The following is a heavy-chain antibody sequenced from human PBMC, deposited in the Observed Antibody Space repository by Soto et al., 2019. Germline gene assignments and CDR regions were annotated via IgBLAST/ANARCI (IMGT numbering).Heavy chain of an antibody. Sequence: ASVKVSCKASGGTFSNHGLSWVRQAPGQGLEWMGGIIPMFGTPNYAQRFQGRVTITADESTSTAYMELSSLRSDDTALYYCARDRTSTLVDRYYSMDVWGQGTTVTVSS. CDR1: GGTFSNHG. CDR2: IIPMFGTP. CDR3: ARDRTSTLVDRYYSMDV. J-gene: IGHJ6*02. D-gene: IGHD2-2*01. V-gene: IGHV1-69*13.